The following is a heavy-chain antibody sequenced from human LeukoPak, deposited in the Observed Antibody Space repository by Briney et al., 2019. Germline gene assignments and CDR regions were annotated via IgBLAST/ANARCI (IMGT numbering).Heavy chain of an antibody. CDR1: GYTLTELS. CDR2: FDPEDGET. CDR3: ARGRSRSIAAAGGLNWFDP. D-gene: IGHD6-13*01. Sequence: ASVKVSCKVSGYTLTELSMHWVRQAPGKGLEWMGDFDPEDGETIYAQKFQGRVTMTEDTSTDTAYMELSSLRSEDTAVYYCARGRSRSIAAAGGLNWFDPWGQGTLVTVSS. J-gene: IGHJ5*02. V-gene: IGHV1-24*01.